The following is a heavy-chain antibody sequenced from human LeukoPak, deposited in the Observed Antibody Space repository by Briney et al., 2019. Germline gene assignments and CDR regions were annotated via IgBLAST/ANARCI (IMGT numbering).Heavy chain of an antibody. D-gene: IGHD6-13*01. CDR1: GFTFSNYD. Sequence: GGSLRLSCAVSGFTFSNYDMHWVRQAAGKGLEWVSGIGTAGDTYYPGSVKGRFTISRENAKNSLYLHMNSLSAGDTAVYYCASSPAYSSSWYAIDNWGQGTLVTVSS. J-gene: IGHJ4*02. V-gene: IGHV3-13*01. CDR3: ASSPAYSSSWYAIDN. CDR2: IGTAGDT.